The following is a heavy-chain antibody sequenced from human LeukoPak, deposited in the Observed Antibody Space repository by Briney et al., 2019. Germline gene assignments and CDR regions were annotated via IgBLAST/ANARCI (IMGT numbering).Heavy chain of an antibody. CDR2: IKNGGSP. V-gene: IGHV4-34*01. Sequence: KFSETLSLTCAVYGGSFSGYYWSWIRQPPGKGLEWIGHIKNGGSPNYNPPLKSRVTISLDTSKNQFSLTVSSVTAADTAVYYCARLTWITDYWGQGTLVTVSS. CDR3: ARLTWITDY. CDR1: GGSFSGYY. J-gene: IGHJ4*02. D-gene: IGHD5-12*01.